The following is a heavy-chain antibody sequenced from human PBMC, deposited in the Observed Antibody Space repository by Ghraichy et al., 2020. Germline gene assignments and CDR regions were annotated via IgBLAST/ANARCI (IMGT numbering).Heavy chain of an antibody. V-gene: IGHV4-59*01. CDR3: ARVPILMVYAIEVPDFDYYGMDV. CDR1: GGSISSYY. Sequence: SETLSLTCTVSGGSISSYYWSWIRQPPGKGLEWIGYIYYSGSTNYNPSLKSRVTISVDTSKNQFSLKLSSVTAADTAVYYCARVPILMVYAIEVPDFDYYGMDVWGQGTTVTVSS. CDR2: IYYSGST. D-gene: IGHD2-8*01. J-gene: IGHJ6*02.